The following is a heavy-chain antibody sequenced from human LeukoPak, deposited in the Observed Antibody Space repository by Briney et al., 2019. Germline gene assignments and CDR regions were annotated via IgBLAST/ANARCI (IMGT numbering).Heavy chain of an antibody. Sequence: SETLSLTCTVSGGSIAGFYWSWFRQSPGKGLEWIGYMYYSGSTYYNPSLKSRVSLSVDTSKNQFSLKLSSVTAADTAVYYCARDFHSTGWYFFDYWGQGTLVTVSS. CDR3: ARDFHSTGWYFFDY. J-gene: IGHJ4*02. V-gene: IGHV4-59*12. D-gene: IGHD6-19*01. CDR2: MYYSGST. CDR1: GGSIAGFY.